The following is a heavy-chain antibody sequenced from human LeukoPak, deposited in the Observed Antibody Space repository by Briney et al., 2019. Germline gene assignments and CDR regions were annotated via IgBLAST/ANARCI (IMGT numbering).Heavy chain of an antibody. CDR3: ARTGRITMVRGVIIGP. CDR2: INHSGST. Sequence: SETLSLTCAVYGGSFSGYYWSWIRQPPGKGLEWIGEINHSGSTNYNPSLKSRVTISVDTSKNQFSLKLSSVTAADTAVYYCARTGRITMVRGVIIGPWGQGTLVTVSP. J-gene: IGHJ5*02. D-gene: IGHD3-10*01. CDR1: GGSFSGYY. V-gene: IGHV4-34*01.